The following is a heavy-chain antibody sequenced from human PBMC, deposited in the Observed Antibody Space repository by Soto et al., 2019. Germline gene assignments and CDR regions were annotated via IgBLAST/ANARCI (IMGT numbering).Heavy chain of an antibody. V-gene: IGHV1-18*01. D-gene: IGHD1-1*01. Sequence: QVHLVQSGAEVKKPGASVKVSCKASGYTFTSYGITWVRQAPGHGLEWMGWISAHNGNTDYAQKLQGRVIVTRDTSTSTAYMALRSLISADTDVYYCARGRYGDYWGQGALVTVSS. J-gene: IGHJ4*02. CDR1: GYTFTSYG. CDR3: ARGRYGDY. CDR2: ISAHNGNT.